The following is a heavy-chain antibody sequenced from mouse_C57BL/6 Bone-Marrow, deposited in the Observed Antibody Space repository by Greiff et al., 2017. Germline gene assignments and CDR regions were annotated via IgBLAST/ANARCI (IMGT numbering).Heavy chain of an antibody. V-gene: IGHV1-72*01. CDR1: GYTFTSYW. D-gene: IGHD1-1*01. Sequence: QVQLQQSGAELVKPGASVTLSCKASGYTFTSYWMHWVKQRPGRGLEWIGRIDPNSGGTKYNEKFKSKATLTVDKPSSTAYIPLSSLTSDDSAVYDCARGYYGSGRDWYFEVWGTGTTVTVSS. CDR3: ARGYYGSGRDWYFEV. J-gene: IGHJ1*03. CDR2: IDPNSGGT.